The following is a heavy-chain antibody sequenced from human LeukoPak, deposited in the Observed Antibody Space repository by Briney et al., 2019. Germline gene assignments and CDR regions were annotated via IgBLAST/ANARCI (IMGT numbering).Heavy chain of an antibody. V-gene: IGHV3-21*01. D-gene: IGHD1-7*01. CDR1: GFTFSSYS. Sequence: GGSLRLSCAASGFTFSSYSMNWVRQAPGKGLEWVSSISSSSSYIYYADSVKGRFTISRGNAKNSLYLKMNSLRAEDTAVYYCATLLELLYCFDYWGQGTLVTVSS. J-gene: IGHJ4*02. CDR2: ISSSSSYI. CDR3: ATLLELLYCFDY.